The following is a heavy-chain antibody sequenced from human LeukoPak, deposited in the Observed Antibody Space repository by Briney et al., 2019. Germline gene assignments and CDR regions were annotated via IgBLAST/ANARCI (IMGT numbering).Heavy chain of an antibody. CDR2: IKSKTDGGTT. Sequence: GGSLRLSCAASGFTFSNAWMSWVRQAPGKGLEWVGRIKSKTDGGTTDYAAPVKGRFTISRDDSKNTLYLQMNSLKTEDTAVYYCTTFPHQWLRSTHLPTIRFDPWGQGTLVTVSS. V-gene: IGHV3-15*01. J-gene: IGHJ5*02. D-gene: IGHD5-12*01. CDR1: GFTFSNAW. CDR3: TTFPHQWLRSTHLPTIRFDP.